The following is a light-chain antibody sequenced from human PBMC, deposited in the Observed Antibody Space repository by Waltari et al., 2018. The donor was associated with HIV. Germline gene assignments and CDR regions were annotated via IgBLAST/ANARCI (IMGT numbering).Light chain of an antibody. CDR3: HHYLSIPYA. V-gene: IGKV4-1*01. J-gene: IGKJ2*01. Sequence: DVVLTQSPESLALTVGERATLNCVSSKSLSNTSNNKTYFSWYQLKPGQPPRLLFYGASVRESGVPDRFRASGSGTDFTLTITSLQPEDVALYFCHHYLSIPYAFGQGT. CDR2: GAS. CDR1: KSLSNTSNNKTY.